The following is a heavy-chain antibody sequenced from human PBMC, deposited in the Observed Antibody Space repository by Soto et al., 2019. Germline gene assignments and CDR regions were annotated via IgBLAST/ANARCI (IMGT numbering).Heavy chain of an antibody. CDR1: GFTFSSYA. Sequence: QVQLVESGGGVVQPGRSLRLSCAASGFTFSSYAMHWVRQAPGKGLEWVAVISYDGSNKYYADSVKGRFTISRDNSKNTLYLQMDSLSAEDTALYYCARGCNLWFGEPFDYWGQGTLVTVSS. D-gene: IGHD3-10*01. J-gene: IGHJ4*02. CDR3: ARGCNLWFGEPFDY. V-gene: IGHV3-30-3*01. CDR2: ISYDGSNK.